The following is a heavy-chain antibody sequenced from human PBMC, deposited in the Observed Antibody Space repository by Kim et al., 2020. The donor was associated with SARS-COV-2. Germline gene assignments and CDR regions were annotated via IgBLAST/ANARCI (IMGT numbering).Heavy chain of an antibody. CDR2: IYGGGST. Sequence: GGSLRLSCAAFGFTVSSNYMSWVRQAPGKGLEWVSVIYGGGSTYYADSVKGRFIISRDNSKNTLYLQMNSLRAEDTAVYYCAREVAAYYYGMDVWGQGITVTASS. V-gene: IGHV3-66*01. CDR3: AREVAAYYYGMDV. CDR1: GFTVSSNY. J-gene: IGHJ6*02. D-gene: IGHD2-15*01.